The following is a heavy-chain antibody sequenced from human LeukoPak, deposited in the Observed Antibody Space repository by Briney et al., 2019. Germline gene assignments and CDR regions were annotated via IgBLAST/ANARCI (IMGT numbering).Heavy chain of an antibody. D-gene: IGHD3-10*01. CDR1: GFSLSTSGVG. CDR2: IYWDDDK. J-gene: IGHJ5*02. CDR3: AHSRYYGSGSLEINWFDP. V-gene: IGHV2-5*02. Sequence: SGPTLVKPTQTLTLTCTFSGFSLSTSGVGVGWIRQPPGKALEWLALIYWDDDKRYSPSLKSRLTITKDTSKNQVVLTMTNMGPVDTATYYCAHSRYYGSGSLEINWFDPWGQGTLVTVSS.